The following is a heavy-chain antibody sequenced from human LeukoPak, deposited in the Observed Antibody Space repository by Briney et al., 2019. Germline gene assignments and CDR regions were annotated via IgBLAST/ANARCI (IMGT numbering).Heavy chain of an antibody. J-gene: IGHJ3*02. CDR2: MNPNSGNT. CDR1: GYTFTSYD. D-gene: IGHD3-22*01. CDR3: ARAVIVVPHDAFDI. V-gene: IGHV1-8*01. Sequence: ASVKVSCKASGYTFTSYDINWVRQATGQGLEWMGWMNPNSGNTGYAQKFQGGVTMTRNTSISTAYMELSSLRSEDTAVYYCARAVIVVPHDAFDIWGQGTMVTVSS.